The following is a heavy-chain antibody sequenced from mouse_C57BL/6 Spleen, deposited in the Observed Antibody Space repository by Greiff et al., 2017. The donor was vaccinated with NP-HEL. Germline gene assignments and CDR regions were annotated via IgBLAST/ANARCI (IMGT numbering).Heavy chain of an antibody. V-gene: IGHV1-52*01. J-gene: IGHJ1*03. CDR1: GYTFTSYW. CDR3: ARNYGSSGNFDV. CDR2: IDPSDSET. D-gene: IGHD1-1*01. Sequence: VQLQESGAELVRPGSSVKLSCKASGYTFTSYWMHWVKQRPIQGLEWIGNIDPSDSETHYNQKFKDKATLTVDKSSSTAYMQLSSLTSEDSAVYYCARNYGSSGNFDVWGTGTTVTVSS.